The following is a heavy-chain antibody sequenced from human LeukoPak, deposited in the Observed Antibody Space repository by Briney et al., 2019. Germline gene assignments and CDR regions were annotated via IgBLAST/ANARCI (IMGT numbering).Heavy chain of an antibody. J-gene: IGHJ3*02. D-gene: IGHD4-17*01. CDR1: DDSFSSHY. V-gene: IGHV4-59*11. CDR3: ARDLITVTKGFDI. Sequence: SETLSLTCAVSDDSFSSHYWTWIRQPPGKGLEWIGYISYIGSTNYNPSLKSRVTISIDTSKNQFSLKLSSVTAADTAVYYCARDLITVTKGFDIWGQGTMVSVSS. CDR2: ISYIGST.